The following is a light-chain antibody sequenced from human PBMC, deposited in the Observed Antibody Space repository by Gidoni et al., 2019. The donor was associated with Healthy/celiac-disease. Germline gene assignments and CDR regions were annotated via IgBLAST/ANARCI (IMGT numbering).Light chain of an antibody. CDR2: AAS. CDR1: QGISIW. J-gene: IGKJ3*01. V-gene: IGKV1D-12*01. CDR3: QQANSFPLT. Sequence: DIQLTQSPSSVSESVVDRVTITCRASQGISIWLAWYQPKPGKVPKLLIYAASSLQSGVPSRFSGSGSGTDFTLTISSLQPEDFATYYCQQANSFPLTFGPGTKVDIK.